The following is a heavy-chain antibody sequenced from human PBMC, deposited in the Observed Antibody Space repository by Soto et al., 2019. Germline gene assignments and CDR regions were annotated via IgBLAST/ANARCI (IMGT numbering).Heavy chain of an antibody. D-gene: IGHD6-6*01. Sequence: GGSLRLSCAASGSTFSSYSMNWVRQAPGKGLEWVSSISSSSSYIYYADSVKGRFTISRDNAKNSLYLQMNSLRAEDTAVYYCARTSGIEARNYYYGMDVSGQGPMVTVSS. CDR2: ISSSSSYI. CDR3: ARTSGIEARNYYYGMDV. J-gene: IGHJ6*02. CDR1: GSTFSSYS. V-gene: IGHV3-21*01.